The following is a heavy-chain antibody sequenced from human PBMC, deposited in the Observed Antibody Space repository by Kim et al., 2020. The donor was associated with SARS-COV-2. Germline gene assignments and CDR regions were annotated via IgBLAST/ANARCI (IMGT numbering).Heavy chain of an antibody. J-gene: IGHJ4*02. CDR3: ARDGQRGFDY. D-gene: IGHD3-10*01. Sequence: TYTNPSLKSRVTISVDTSKNQFSLKLSSVTAADTAVYYCARDGQRGFDYWGQGTLVTVSS. CDR2: T. V-gene: IGHV4-39*07.